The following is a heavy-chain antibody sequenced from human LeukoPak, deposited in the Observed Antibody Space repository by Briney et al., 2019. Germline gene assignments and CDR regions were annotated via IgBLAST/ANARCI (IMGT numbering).Heavy chain of an antibody. J-gene: IGHJ4*02. D-gene: IGHD6-13*01. CDR1: GGSFSGYY. CDR3: ASRRYSSSWRKFDY. CDR2: INHSGST. Sequence: SETLSLTCAVYGGSFSGYYWSWIRQPPGKGLEWIGEINHSGSTNYNPSLKSRVTISVDTSKNQFSLRLSSVTAADTAVYYCASRRYSSSWRKFDYWGQGTLVTVSS. V-gene: IGHV4-34*01.